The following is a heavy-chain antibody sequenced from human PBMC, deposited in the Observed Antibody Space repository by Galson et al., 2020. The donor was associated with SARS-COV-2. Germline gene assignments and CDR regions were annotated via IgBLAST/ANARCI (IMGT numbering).Heavy chain of an antibody. CDR3: ARGDYYDPPYFDY. Sequence: ASVKVSCKASGYTFTGYYMHWVRQAPGQGLEWMGWINPNSGGTNYAQKFQGRVTMTRDTSISTAYMELSRLRFDDTAVYYCARGDYYDPPYFDYWGQGTLVTVSS. CDR2: INPNSGGT. D-gene: IGHD3-22*01. V-gene: IGHV1-2*02. CDR1: GYTFTGYY. J-gene: IGHJ4*02.